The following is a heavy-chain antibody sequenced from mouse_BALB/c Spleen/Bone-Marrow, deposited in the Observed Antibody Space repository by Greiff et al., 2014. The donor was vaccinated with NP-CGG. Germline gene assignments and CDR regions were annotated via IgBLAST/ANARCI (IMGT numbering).Heavy chain of an antibody. Sequence: VQLQQSGAEPVKPGASVKLSCTASGFNIKDTSMPWVKQRPEQGLEWIGRIDPANGNTKYDPKFQGKATITADTSSNTAYLQLSSLTSEDTAVYYCASYYYGSSSFAYWGQGTLVTVSS. CDR3: ASYYYGSSSFAY. CDR2: IDPANGNT. V-gene: IGHV14-3*02. J-gene: IGHJ3*01. D-gene: IGHD1-1*01. CDR1: GFNIKDTS.